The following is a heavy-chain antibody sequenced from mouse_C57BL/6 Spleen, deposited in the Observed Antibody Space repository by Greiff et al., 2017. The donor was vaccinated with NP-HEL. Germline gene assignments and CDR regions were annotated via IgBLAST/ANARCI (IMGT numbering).Heavy chain of an antibody. V-gene: IGHV2-9-1*01. CDR3: ARKLPLGYYFDY. CDR2: IWPGGGT. CDR1: GFSLTSYA. J-gene: IGHJ2*01. Sequence: QVQLKESGPGLVAPSPSLSITCTVSGFSLTSYAISWVRQPPGKGLEWLGVIWPGGGTTYNLALKSRLSISKDNSKSQVFLKMNSLQTDDTARYYCARKLPLGYYFDYWGQGTTLTVSS. D-gene: IGHD6-1*01.